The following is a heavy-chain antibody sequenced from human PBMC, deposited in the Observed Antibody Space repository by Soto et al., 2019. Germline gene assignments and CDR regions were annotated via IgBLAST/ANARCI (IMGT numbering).Heavy chain of an antibody. CDR3: AKYYYDSSGYYSDYYYGMDV. V-gene: IGHV1-69*13. Sequence: LVNLYCKGAGGTFSSYVSSWGRQAHGQGLEWMGGIIPIFGTANYAQKFQGRVTITADESTSTAYMELSSLRSEDTAVYYCAKYYYDSSGYYSDYYYGMDVLGQGTTVTVS. D-gene: IGHD3-22*01. J-gene: IGHJ6*02. CDR1: GGTFSSYV. CDR2: IIPIFGTA.